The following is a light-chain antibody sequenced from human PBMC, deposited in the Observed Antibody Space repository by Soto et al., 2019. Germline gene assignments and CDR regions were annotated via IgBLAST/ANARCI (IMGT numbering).Light chain of an antibody. V-gene: IGKV3-20*01. J-gene: IGKJ1*01. Sequence: EIVLMQSPGTLALSPGERATLSCRASQSVSSSYLAWYQQKPGQAPRLLIYGASSRATGIPDRFSGSGSGTDFTLTISRLEPEDFAVYYCQQYGSSPSRTFGQGTKV. CDR1: QSVSSSY. CDR3: QQYGSSPSRT. CDR2: GAS.